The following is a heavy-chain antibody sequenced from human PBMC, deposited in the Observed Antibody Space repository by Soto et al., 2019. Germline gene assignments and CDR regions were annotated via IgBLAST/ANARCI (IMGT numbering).Heavy chain of an antibody. CDR3: AKDHASLYYYGSGSKYPFDY. J-gene: IGHJ4*02. CDR1: GFTFSSYA. D-gene: IGHD3-10*01. V-gene: IGHV3-23*01. Sequence: GGSLRLSCAASGFTFSSYAMSWVRQAPGKGLEWVSAISGSGGSTYYADSVKGRFTISRDNSKNTLYLQMNSLRAEDTAVYYCAKDHASLYYYGSGSKYPFDYWGQGTLVTVSS. CDR2: ISGSGGST.